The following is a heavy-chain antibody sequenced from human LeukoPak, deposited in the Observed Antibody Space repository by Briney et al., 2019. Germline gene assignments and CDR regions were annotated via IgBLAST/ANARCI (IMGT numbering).Heavy chain of an antibody. D-gene: IGHD3-22*01. Sequence: GGSLRLSCATSGFTFSSYWMSWVRQAPGKGLEWVANIKEDGNEKYYVDSVKGRFTISRDNAKNSLYLQMNSLRAEDTAVYYCARATMIVEALNDYWGQGTLVTVSS. J-gene: IGHJ4*02. CDR2: IKEDGNEK. CDR3: ARATMIVEALNDY. V-gene: IGHV3-7*03. CDR1: GFTFSSYW.